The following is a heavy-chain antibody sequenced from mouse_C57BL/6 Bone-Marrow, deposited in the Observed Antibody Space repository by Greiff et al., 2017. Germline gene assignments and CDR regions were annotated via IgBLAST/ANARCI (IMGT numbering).Heavy chain of an antibody. V-gene: IGHV7-1*01. CDR1: GFTFSDFY. CDR2: SRNKANDYTT. CDR3: ARDGESGWYFDV. J-gene: IGHJ1*03. D-gene: IGHD3-1*01. Sequence: EVKLMESGGGLVQSGRSLRLSCATSGFTFSDFYMEWVRQAPGKGLEWIAASRNKANDYTTEYSASVKGRFIVSRDTSQSILYLQMNALRAEDTAIYYCARDGESGWYFDVWGTGTTVTVSS.